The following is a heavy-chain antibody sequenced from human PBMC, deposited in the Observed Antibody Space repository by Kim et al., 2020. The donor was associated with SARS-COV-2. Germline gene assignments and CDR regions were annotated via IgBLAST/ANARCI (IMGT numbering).Heavy chain of an antibody. CDR1: GYTFTGYF. J-gene: IGHJ4*02. V-gene: IGHV1-2*02. CDR2: INGNSGDT. Sequence: ASVKVSCKASGYTFTGYFMHWVRQAPGQGPEWMGWINGNSGDTNYAQKFQGRVTLTRDTSISTAYMELSNLRSDDTAVYYCARRGDGYNYDYWGQGTLVTVSS. D-gene: IGHD5-12*01. CDR3: ARRGDGYNYDY.